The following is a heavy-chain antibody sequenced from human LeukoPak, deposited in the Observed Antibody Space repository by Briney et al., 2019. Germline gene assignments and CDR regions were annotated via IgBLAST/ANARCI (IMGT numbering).Heavy chain of an antibody. CDR3: ARETGVGAMN. CDR2: ITPIFGTA. CDR1: GGTFSSYA. D-gene: IGHD1-26*01. J-gene: IGHJ4*02. Sequence: GASVRVSCKASGGTFSSYAISWVRQAPGQGLEWMGGITPIFGTANYAQKFQGRVTITADESTSTAYMELSSLRSEDTAVYYCARETGVGAMNWGQGTLVTVSS. V-gene: IGHV1-69*13.